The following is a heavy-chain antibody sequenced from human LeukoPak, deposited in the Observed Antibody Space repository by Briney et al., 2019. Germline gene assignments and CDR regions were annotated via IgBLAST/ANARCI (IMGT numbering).Heavy chain of an antibody. CDR1: GFTFCSNY. D-gene: IGHD6-13*01. Sequence: WGNLRRYCAAYGFTFCSNYMSWVGQAQGIGLKWYTVLYSGGSPYYADSVKGRFTNSRDNSKNTLYLQMNSLRAEDTAVYYCAKKGSRIATAGPCFDYWGQGTLVTVSS. CDR2: LYSGGSP. CDR3: AKKGSRIATAGPCFDY. V-gene: IGHV3-66*01. J-gene: IGHJ4*02.